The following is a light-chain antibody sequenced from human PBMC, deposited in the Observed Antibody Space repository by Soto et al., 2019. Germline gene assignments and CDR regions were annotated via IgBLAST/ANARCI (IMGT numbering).Light chain of an antibody. Sequence: ESVWTQSPGTLSMSPGERATLSCRASQSVSSSYSAWYQQKPGQAPRLLIYGASRRATGIPDRFSGSGSGTDFTLTISRLEPEDFAVYYCQQYGSSPFTFGPGTKVDIK. CDR1: QSVSSSY. CDR3: QQYGSSPFT. J-gene: IGKJ3*01. CDR2: GAS. V-gene: IGKV3-20*01.